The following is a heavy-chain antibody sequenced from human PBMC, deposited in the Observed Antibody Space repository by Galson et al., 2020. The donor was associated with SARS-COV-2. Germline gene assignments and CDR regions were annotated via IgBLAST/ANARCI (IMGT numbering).Heavy chain of an antibody. J-gene: IGHJ4*02. Sequence: HGESLKISCKGSGYAFTNYWIGWVRQMPGKGLEWVGITYPGASDTRYSPSFQGQVTISIDKSISTMYLQWSSLKASDATIYYCARRIPGTAGADYGGQGTLVTVSS. CDR3: ARRIPGTAGADY. CDR2: TYPGASDT. CDR1: GYAFTNYW. V-gene: IGHV5-51*01. D-gene: IGHD2-21*01.